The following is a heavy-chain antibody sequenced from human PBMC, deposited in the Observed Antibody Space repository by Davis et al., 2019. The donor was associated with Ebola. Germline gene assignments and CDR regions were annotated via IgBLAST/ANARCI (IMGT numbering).Heavy chain of an antibody. V-gene: IGHV3-30*18. J-gene: IGHJ4*02. CDR1: GFTFSNYG. CDR3: AKDYYDSSGRFFDY. Sequence: GESLKISCAASGFTFSNYGMHWVRQAPGKGLEWVAIISYDGSNKYYADSVKGRFTISRDNSKNTLYLQMNSLRPEDTAVYYCAKDYYDSSGRFFDYWGQGTLVTVSS. D-gene: IGHD3-22*01. CDR2: ISYDGSNK.